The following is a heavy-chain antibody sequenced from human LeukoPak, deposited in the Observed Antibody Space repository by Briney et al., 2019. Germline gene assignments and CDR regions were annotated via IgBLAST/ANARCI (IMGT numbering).Heavy chain of an antibody. V-gene: IGHV4-38-2*01. CDR3: ARQIDDSSGYSHPDAFDI. CDR1: GFSITSGYF. D-gene: IGHD3-22*01. CDR2: IYHSGTT. J-gene: IGHJ3*02. Sequence: SETLSLTCAVSGFSITSGYFWGWIRQPPGKGLEWIGSIYHSGTTYYNPSLKSRVIISVDTSKNQFSLRLTSVTAADTAVYYCARQIDDSSGYSHPDAFDIWGQGTMVTVSS.